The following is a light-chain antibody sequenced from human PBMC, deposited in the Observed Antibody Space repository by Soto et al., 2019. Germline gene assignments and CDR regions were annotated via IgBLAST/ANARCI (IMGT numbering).Light chain of an antibody. Sequence: QSVLTQPPSVSGAPGQRVTISCTGSSSNIGADYDVHWYRQFPGAAPKLLVYDNTKRPSGVPDRFSGSKSGASASLAITGLQAEDEADYYCQAYDTGLGGSVFGTGTKVTVL. CDR1: SSNIGADYD. J-gene: IGLJ1*01. CDR2: DNT. CDR3: QAYDTGLGGSV. V-gene: IGLV1-40*01.